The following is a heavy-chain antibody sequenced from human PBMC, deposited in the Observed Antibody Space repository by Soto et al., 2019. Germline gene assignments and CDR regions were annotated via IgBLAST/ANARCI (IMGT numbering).Heavy chain of an antibody. CDR2: ISSSSSTI. Sequence: DVQLVESGGGLVRPGGSLRLSCAASGFTFNIYSMNWVRQAPGKGLEWVSYISSSSSTIYYADSVKGRFTISRDNAKNSLYLQRNSLRAEDTAVYYCVRXGGGSPGDYWGQGTLVTVSS. J-gene: IGHJ4*02. CDR3: VRXGGGSPGDY. V-gene: IGHV3-48*01. CDR1: GFTFNIYS.